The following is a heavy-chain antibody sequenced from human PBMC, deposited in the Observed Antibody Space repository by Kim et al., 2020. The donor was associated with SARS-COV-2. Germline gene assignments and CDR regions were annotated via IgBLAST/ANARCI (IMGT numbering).Heavy chain of an antibody. V-gene: IGHV3-43*02. J-gene: IGHJ4*02. CDR2: ISSDGGST. Sequence: GGSLRLSCAASGLIFNNYAMQWVRQAPGKGLEWICLISSDGGSTYYADSVMGRFTISRDNSKNSLFLQMNSLRTEDTALYYCGNGDFVWGTSRDYWGLGTLVTVSS. CDR3: GNGDFVWGTSRDY. CDR1: GLIFNNYA. D-gene: IGHD3-16*01.